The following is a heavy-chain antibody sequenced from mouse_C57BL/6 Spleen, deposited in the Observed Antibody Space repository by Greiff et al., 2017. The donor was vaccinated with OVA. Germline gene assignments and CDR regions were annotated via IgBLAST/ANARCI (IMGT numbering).Heavy chain of an antibody. Sequence: QVQLQQPGAELVMPGASVKLSCKASGYTFTSYWMHWVKQRPGQGLEWIGEIDPSDSYTNYNQKFKGKSTLTVDKSSSTSYMQLSSLTSEDSAVYYCARSPDSSGYAGVAYWGQGTLVTVSA. D-gene: IGHD3-2*02. J-gene: IGHJ3*01. V-gene: IGHV1-69*01. CDR1: GYTFTSYW. CDR3: ARSPDSSGYAGVAY. CDR2: IDPSDSYT.